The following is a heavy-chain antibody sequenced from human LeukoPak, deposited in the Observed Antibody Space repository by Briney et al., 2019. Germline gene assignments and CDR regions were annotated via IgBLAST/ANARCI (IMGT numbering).Heavy chain of an antibody. Sequence: SETLSLTCAVYGGSFSGYYWSWIRQPLGKGLEWIGEINHSGSTNYNPSLKSRVTISVDTSKNQFSLKLSSVTAADTAVYYCARGSSWYILFDYWGQGTLVTVSS. CDR2: INHSGST. CDR3: ARGSSWYILFDY. V-gene: IGHV4-34*01. CDR1: GGSFSGYY. D-gene: IGHD6-13*01. J-gene: IGHJ4*02.